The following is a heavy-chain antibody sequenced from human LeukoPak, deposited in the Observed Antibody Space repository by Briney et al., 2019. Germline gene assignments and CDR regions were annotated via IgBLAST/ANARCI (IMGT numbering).Heavy chain of an antibody. J-gene: IGHJ6*02. CDR1: GGSISSYY. D-gene: IGHD6-19*01. V-gene: IGHV4-59*01. CDR3: ARDSSGWYDYYYYGMDV. CDR2: IYYSGST. Sequence: SETLSLTCTVSGGSISSYYWSWIRQPPGKGLEWIGYIYYSGSTNYNPSLKSRVTISVDTSKNQFSLKLSSVTAADTAVYYCARDSSGWYDYYYYGMDVWGQGTSVTVS.